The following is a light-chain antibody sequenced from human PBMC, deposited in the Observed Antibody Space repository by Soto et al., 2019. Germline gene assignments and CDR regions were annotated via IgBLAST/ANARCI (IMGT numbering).Light chain of an antibody. CDR3: LQDFIYPWT. CDR1: QGIGND. Sequence: AIQMTQSPSSLSASVGDRVTITCRASQGIGNDLGWYRQKPGKAPELLIYAASSLQRGVPSRFSCSGSGTDFTLTISSLQPEDFATYYCLQDFIYPWTFGQGTKVEI. J-gene: IGKJ1*01. V-gene: IGKV1-6*01. CDR2: AAS.